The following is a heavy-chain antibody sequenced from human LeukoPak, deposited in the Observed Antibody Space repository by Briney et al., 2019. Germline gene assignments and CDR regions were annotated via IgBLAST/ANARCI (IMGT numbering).Heavy chain of an antibody. CDR1: GFTFSNHA. CDR2: ISGSGGST. CDR3: AKDQRPHSTLVSGTYFDY. Sequence: GGSLRLSCEVSGFTFSNHAMSWVRQAPGKGLEWVSVISGSGGSTFYADSVTGRFTISRDNSKNTLFLQMNTLRAEDTALYYCAKDQRPHSTLVSGTYFDYWGHGTLVSVPS. D-gene: IGHD6-19*01. J-gene: IGHJ4*01. V-gene: IGHV3-23*01.